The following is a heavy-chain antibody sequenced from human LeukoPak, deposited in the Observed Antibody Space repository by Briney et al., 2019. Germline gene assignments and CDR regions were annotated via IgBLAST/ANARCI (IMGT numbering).Heavy chain of an antibody. V-gene: IGHV3-30*03. Sequence: PGGSLRLSCAASGFTFSSYGMHWVRQAPGKGLGWVAVISYDGSNKYYADSVKGRFTISRDNSKNTLYLQMDSLRAEDTAVYYCARDDETYSNYMGYYYYGMDVWGQGTTVTVSS. CDR3: ARDDETYSNYMGYYYYGMDV. D-gene: IGHD4-11*01. CDR2: ISYDGSNK. J-gene: IGHJ6*02. CDR1: GFTFSSYG.